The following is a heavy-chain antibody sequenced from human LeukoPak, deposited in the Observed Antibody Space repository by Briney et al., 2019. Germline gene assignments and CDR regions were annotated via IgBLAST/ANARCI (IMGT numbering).Heavy chain of an antibody. CDR2: ISSSGGTI. Sequence: PGGSLRLSCAASEFTFSSYEMNWVRQAPGKGLEWVSYISSSGGTIYYADSLKGRFTISRDNAKSSLYLEMNSLRAEDTAVYYCARDRYSTSLDAFDIWGQGTMVTVSS. CDR1: EFTFSSYE. D-gene: IGHD6-13*01. CDR3: ARDRYSTSLDAFDI. J-gene: IGHJ3*02. V-gene: IGHV3-48*03.